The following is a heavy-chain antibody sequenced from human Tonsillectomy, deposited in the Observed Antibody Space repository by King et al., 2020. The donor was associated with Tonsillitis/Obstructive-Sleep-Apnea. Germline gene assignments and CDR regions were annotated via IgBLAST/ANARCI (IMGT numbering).Heavy chain of an antibody. D-gene: IGHD5-18*01. Sequence: VQLLESGGGVVQPGRSLRLSCAASGFTFSSYAMHWVRQAPGKGLEWVAVISYDGSNKYYADSVKGRFTISRDNSKNTLYLQMNSLRAEDTAVYYCARGWGDPTYSYVDYWGQGTLVTVSS. CDR3: ARGWGDPTYSYVDY. J-gene: IGHJ4*02. CDR1: GFTFSSYA. V-gene: IGHV3-30*04. CDR2: ISYDGSNK.